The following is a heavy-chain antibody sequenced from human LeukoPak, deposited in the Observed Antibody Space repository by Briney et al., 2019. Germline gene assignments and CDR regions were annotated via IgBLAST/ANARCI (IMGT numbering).Heavy chain of an antibody. CDR1: GFTVSSNY. J-gene: IGHJ6*02. CDR2: IYSGGST. Sequence: GGSLRLSCAASGFTVSSNYMSWVRQAPGKGLEWVSVIYSGGSTYYADSVKGRFTISRHNSKNTPYLQMNSLRAEDTAVYYCARESGGSYYDYYYYGMDVWGQGTTVTVSS. V-gene: IGHV3-53*04. CDR3: ARESGGSYYDYYYYGMDV. D-gene: IGHD1-26*01.